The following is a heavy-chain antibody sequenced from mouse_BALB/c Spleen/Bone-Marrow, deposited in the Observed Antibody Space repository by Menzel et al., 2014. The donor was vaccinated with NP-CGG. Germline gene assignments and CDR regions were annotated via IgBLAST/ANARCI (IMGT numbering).Heavy chain of an antibody. CDR3: ARLDQRYEGY. J-gene: IGHJ2*01. Sequence: ASGYTFTSYFMHWVKQKPGQGLEWIGYINPYNDGTKYNEKFKGKATLTSDKSSSTAYMELSSLTSEDSAVYYCARLDQRYEGYWGQGTTLTVSS. CDR1: GYTFTSYF. CDR2: INPYNDGT. V-gene: IGHV1-14*01. D-gene: IGHD2-10*02.